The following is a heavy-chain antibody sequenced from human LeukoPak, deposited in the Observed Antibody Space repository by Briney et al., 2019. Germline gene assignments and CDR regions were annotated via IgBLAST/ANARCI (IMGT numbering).Heavy chain of an antibody. V-gene: IGHV4-61*02. CDR3: AREEATYYYDSSGFGD. CDR2: IYTSGST. J-gene: IGHJ4*02. CDR1: GGSISSGSYY. Sequence: PSQTLSLTCTVSGGSISSGSYYWSWIRQPAGKGLEWIGRIYTSGSTNYNPSLKSRVTISVDTSRNQFSRKLGSVTAADTAVYYCAREEATYYYDSSGFGDWGQGTLVTVSS. D-gene: IGHD3-22*01.